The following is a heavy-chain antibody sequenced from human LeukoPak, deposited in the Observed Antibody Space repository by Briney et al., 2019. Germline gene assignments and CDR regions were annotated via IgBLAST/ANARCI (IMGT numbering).Heavy chain of an antibody. CDR3: AKEAAEIIRGYFQH. Sequence: GGSLRLSCAASGFTFSSYAISWVRPAPGKGLDLVSAISGSGGTTNYADSVQGRFTISRDNSKSTLYLQMNSLRADDTAVYFCAKEAAEIIRGYFQHWGQGTLVTVSS. D-gene: IGHD6-13*01. CDR1: GFTFSSYA. V-gene: IGHV3-23*01. CDR2: ISGSGGTT. J-gene: IGHJ1*01.